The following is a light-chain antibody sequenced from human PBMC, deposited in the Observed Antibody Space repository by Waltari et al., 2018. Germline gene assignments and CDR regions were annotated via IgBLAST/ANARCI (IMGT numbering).Light chain of an antibody. Sequence: QSALTQPASVSGSPGQSIPISCSGTSSNIGGFEFVACYQQHPDKIPRLVIYDVNDRPSGVSNRFSGSKSGNTASLTISGLQAEDEADYYCSSYSSRDTLVFGGGTKVSVL. CDR1: SSNIGGFEF. J-gene: IGLJ1*01. CDR2: DVN. CDR3: SSYSSRDTLV. V-gene: IGLV2-14*03.